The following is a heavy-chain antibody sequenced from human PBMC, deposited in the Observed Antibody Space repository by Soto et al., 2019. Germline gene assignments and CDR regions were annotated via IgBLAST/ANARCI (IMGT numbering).Heavy chain of an antibody. CDR3: ERDQTENSDSSGAYNCFDT. CDR1: GGSISSYY. CDR2: IYTSGST. D-gene: IGHD3-22*01. V-gene: IGHV4-4*07. Sequence: SETLSLTCTVSGGSISSYYWSWIRQPAGKGLEWIGRIYTSGSTNYNPSLKSRVTMSVDTSKNQFSLKLSSVTAADTAVYYCERDQTENSDSSGAYNCFDTWGQGIQVTVSS. J-gene: IGHJ5*02.